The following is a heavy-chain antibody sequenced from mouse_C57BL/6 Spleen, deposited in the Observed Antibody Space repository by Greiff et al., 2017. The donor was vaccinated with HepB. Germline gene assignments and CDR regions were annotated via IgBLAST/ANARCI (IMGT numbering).Heavy chain of an antibody. CDR3: TGSYDGYPWFAY. Sequence: EVMLVESGGGLVQPGGSMKLSCVASGFTFSNYWMNWVRQSPEKGLEWVAQIRLKSDNYATHYAESVKGRFTISRDDSKSSVYLQMNNLRAEDTGIYYCTGSYDGYPWFAYWGQGTLVTVSA. J-gene: IGHJ3*01. CDR1: GFTFSNYW. D-gene: IGHD2-3*01. CDR2: IRLKSDNYAT. V-gene: IGHV6-3*01.